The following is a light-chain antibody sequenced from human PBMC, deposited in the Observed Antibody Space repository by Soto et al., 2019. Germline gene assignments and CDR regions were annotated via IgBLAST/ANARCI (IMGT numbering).Light chain of an antibody. CDR2: GVS. J-gene: IGKJ4*01. V-gene: IGKV3-20*01. Sequence: EIVLTQSPGTLSLSPGERAILSCRASQRVGSSSLAWYQQRPGQAPRLLIYGVSTRATGIPDRFSGSGSGTDLTLTISRLESEDFAVYFCQQFGTSPAFGGGTKVEIK. CDR3: QQFGTSPA. CDR1: QRVGSSS.